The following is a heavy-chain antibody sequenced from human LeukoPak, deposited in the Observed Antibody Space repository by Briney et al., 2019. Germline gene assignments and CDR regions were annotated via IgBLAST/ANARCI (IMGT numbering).Heavy chain of an antibody. Sequence: PGGSLRLSCAASGFTFDNYGINWVRQAPGKGLEWVSRIHWNGGRTGYADSVKGRFTISRDNAKNSLYLQMNSLRAEDTALYYCAIRDYWGQGTLVTVSS. CDR3: AIRDY. CDR1: GFTFDNYG. V-gene: IGHV3-20*04. J-gene: IGHJ4*02. CDR2: IHWNGGRT.